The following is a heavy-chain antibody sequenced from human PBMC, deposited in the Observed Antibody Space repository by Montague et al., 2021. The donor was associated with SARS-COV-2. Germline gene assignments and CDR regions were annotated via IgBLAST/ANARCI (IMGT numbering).Heavy chain of an antibody. CDR1: GDSVSSNIAT. D-gene: IGHD4-11*01. CDR3: ARISVGSKYYFDF. Sequence: CAISGDSVSSNIATWNWIRQSPSRGLEWLGRTYYRSKWYNDYAESVKSRITINPDTSKHQFSLHLNSVTPEDTAVYHCARISVGSKYYFDFWGQGTLVTVSS. J-gene: IGHJ4*02. V-gene: IGHV6-1*01. CDR2: TYYRSKWYN.